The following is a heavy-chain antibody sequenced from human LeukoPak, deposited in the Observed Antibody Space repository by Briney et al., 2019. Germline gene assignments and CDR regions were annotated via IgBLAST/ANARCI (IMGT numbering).Heavy chain of an antibody. CDR2: FDPEDGET. V-gene: IGHV1-24*01. D-gene: IGHD3-3*01. Sequence: ASAKVSCKVSGYTLTELSMHWVRQAPGKGLEWMGGFDPEDGETIYAQKFQGRVTMTEDTSTDTAYMELSSLRSEDTAAYYCATGNGLAGGVVFDYWGQGTLVTVSS. J-gene: IGHJ4*02. CDR1: GYTLTELS. CDR3: ATGNGLAGGVVFDY.